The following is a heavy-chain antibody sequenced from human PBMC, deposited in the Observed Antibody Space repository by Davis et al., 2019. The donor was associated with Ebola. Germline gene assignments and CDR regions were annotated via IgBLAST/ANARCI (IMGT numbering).Heavy chain of an antibody. V-gene: IGHV3-21*01. CDR3: AAGLDY. CDR2: ISSGSRYT. Sequence: ESLKISCTASGFPFNTYDMHWVRQAPGTGLEWVSTISSGSRYTFYADSMKGRITVSRDNAKNSLYLQMNSLRVEDTAVYFCAAGLDYWGQGTLVTVSS. D-gene: IGHD3-10*01. CDR1: GFPFNTYD. J-gene: IGHJ4*02.